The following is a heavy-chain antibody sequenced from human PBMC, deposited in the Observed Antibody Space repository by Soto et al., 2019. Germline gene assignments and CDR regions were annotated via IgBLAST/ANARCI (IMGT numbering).Heavy chain of an antibody. J-gene: IGHJ4*02. D-gene: IGHD3-3*01. CDR3: ARGYYDFWSGKTTGYFDY. V-gene: IGHV4-59*01. Sequence: SETLSLTCTVSGGSISSYYWSWIRQPPGKGLEWIGYIYYSGSTNYNPSLKSRVTISVDTSKNQFCLKLSSVTAADTAVYYCARGYYDFWSGKTTGYFDYWGQGTLVTVSS. CDR2: IYYSGST. CDR1: GGSISSYY.